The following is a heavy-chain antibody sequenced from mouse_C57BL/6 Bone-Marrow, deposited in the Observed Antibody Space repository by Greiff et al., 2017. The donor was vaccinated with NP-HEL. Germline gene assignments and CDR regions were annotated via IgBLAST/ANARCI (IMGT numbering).Heavy chain of an antibody. D-gene: IGHD2-14*01. J-gene: IGHJ3*01. CDR2: INPSTGGT. CDR3: ARGVPFAY. CDR1: GYSFTGYY. V-gene: IGHV1-42*01. Sequence: EVKLMESGPELVKPGASVKISCKASGYSFTGYYMNWVKQSPEKSLEWIGEINPSTGGTTYNQKFKAKATLTVDKSSSTAYMQLKSLTSEDSAVYYCARGVPFAYWGQGTLVTVSA.